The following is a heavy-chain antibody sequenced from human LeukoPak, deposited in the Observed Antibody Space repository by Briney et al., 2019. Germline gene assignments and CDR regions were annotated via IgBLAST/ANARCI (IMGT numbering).Heavy chain of an antibody. CDR3: ARDRGSSSYYYYYMDV. J-gene: IGHJ6*03. CDR1: GGSISSYY. V-gene: IGHV4-59*01. CDR2: IYYSGST. D-gene: IGHD6-6*01. Sequence: SETLSLTCTVSGGSISSYYWSWIRQPPGKGLEWIGYIYYSGSTNYNPSLKSRVTISVDTSKNQFSLKLSSVTAADTAVYYCARDRGSSSYYYYYMDVWGKGTTVTVSS.